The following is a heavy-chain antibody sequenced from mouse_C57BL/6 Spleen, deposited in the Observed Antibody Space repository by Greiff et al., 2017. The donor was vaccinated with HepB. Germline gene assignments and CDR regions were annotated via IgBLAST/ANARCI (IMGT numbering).Heavy chain of an antibody. CDR3: ARALITTVVATRDYAMDY. CDR1: GFTFSSYA. D-gene: IGHD1-1*01. V-gene: IGHV5-4*03. CDR2: ISDGGSYT. Sequence: EVMLVESGGGLVKPGGSLKLSCAASGFTFSSYAMSWVRQTPEKRLEWVATISDGGSYTYYPDNVKGRFTISRDNAKNNLYLQMSHLKSEDTAMYYCARALITTVVATRDYAMDYWGQGTSVTVSS. J-gene: IGHJ4*01.